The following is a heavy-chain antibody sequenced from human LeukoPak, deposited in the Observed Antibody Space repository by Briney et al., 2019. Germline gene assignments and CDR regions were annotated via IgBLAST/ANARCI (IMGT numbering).Heavy chain of an antibody. Sequence: GGSLRLSCAASGFTFSSYAMSWVRQAPGKGLEWVSAISGSGGSTYYADSVKGRYTISRDNSKNTLYLQMNSLRAEDTAVYYCARDGSRGATRGNWFDPWGQGTLVTVSS. D-gene: IGHD1-26*01. V-gene: IGHV3-23*01. CDR2: ISGSGGST. CDR1: GFTFSSYA. J-gene: IGHJ5*02. CDR3: ARDGSRGATRGNWFDP.